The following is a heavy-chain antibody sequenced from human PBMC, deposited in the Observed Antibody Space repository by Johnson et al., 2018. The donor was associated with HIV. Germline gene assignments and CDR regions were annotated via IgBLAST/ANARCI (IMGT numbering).Heavy chain of an antibody. J-gene: IGHJ3*02. CDR2: IYSGGST. V-gene: IGHV3-66*01. D-gene: IGHD2-21*01. CDR1: GLTVSTNY. Sequence: VQLVESGGGLVQPGGSLRLSCAASGLTVSTNYMSCVRQAPGRGLEWVSVIYSGGSTYYADSVKGRFTIPRDNSKNTLYLQMNSLRAEDTAVYYCPRARARVTFDIWGQGTMVTVSS. CDR3: PRARARVTFDI.